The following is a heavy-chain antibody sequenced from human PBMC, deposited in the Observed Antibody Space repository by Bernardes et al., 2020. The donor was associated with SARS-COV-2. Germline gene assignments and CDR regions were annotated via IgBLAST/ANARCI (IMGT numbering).Heavy chain of an antibody. J-gene: IGHJ6*02. D-gene: IGHD6-13*01. CDR2: IAAYNGKT. V-gene: IGHV1-18*01. CDR1: GYPFTRYG. CDR3: ARDLGAADYYYDGMDV. Sequence: ASVKVSCKVSGYPFTRYGISWVRQAPGQGLEWMGWIAAYNGKTEYAEKVQGRVTLTIEPSTDTAYMELRSLRPADTGVYYCARDLGAADYYYDGMDVWGQGTMVTVSS.